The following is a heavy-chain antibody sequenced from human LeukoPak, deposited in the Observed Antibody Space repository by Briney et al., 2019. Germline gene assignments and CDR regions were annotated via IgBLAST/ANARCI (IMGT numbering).Heavy chain of an antibody. V-gene: IGHV4-59*01. CDR1: GNSISSYY. Sequence: PSETLSLTCTVSGNSISSYYWSWIRQPPGKGLEWIGYIYYSGSTNYNPSLKSRVTISVDTSKNQFSLKLSSVTAADTAVYYCAREEIDSAYDSSGYYSFWGQGTLVTVSS. J-gene: IGHJ4*02. D-gene: IGHD3-22*01. CDR2: IYYSGST. CDR3: AREEIDSAYDSSGYYSF.